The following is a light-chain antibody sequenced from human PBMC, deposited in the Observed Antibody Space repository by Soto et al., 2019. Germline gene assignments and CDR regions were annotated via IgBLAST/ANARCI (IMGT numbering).Light chain of an antibody. Sequence: VLTQSPGSLSLSPGQSATLSCKTSQSVPSNFLAWYQQRPGQAPRLLIYGASIRATGVPDRFSGSGSGTDFTLTIGRLEPEAFAVYFCQQYGSTPPTTFGQGTRLDFK. CDR1: QSVPSNF. V-gene: IGKV3-20*01. CDR2: GAS. J-gene: IGKJ5*01. CDR3: QQYGSTPPTT.